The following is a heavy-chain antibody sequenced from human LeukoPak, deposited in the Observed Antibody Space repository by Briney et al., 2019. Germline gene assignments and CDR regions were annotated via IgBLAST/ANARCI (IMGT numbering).Heavy chain of an antibody. Sequence: GGSLRLACAASGFTFSSYGMHWVRQAPGKGLEWVAFIRYAGSNKYYADSVKGRFTISRDNSKNTLYLQMNSLRAEDTAVYYCAKNGDYGDAYFDCWGQGTLVTVSS. CDR3: AKNGDYGDAYFDC. D-gene: IGHD4-17*01. J-gene: IGHJ4*02. CDR1: GFTFSSYG. CDR2: IRYAGSNK. V-gene: IGHV3-30*02.